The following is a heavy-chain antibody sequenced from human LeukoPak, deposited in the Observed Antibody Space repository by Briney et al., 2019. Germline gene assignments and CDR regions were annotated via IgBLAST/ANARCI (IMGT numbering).Heavy chain of an antibody. CDR3: AKDMYGYTPAGFDY. D-gene: IGHD5-24*01. CDR1: GFTFDDYA. V-gene: IGHV3-9*01. Sequence: GGSLRLSCAASGFTFDDYAMHWVRHSPGKGLEWVSGISWNSGSIGYADSVKGRFTISRDNDKNSLYLQMNSLRAEDTALYYCAKDMYGYTPAGFDYWGQGTLVTVSS. CDR2: ISWNSGSI. J-gene: IGHJ4*02.